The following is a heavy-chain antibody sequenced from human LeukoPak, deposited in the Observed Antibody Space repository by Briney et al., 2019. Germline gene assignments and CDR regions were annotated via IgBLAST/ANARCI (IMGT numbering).Heavy chain of an antibody. D-gene: IGHD3-9*01. CDR2: ISSSSSYI. Sequence: GGSLRLSCAASGFTFSSYSMNWVRRAPGKGLEWVSSISSSSSYIYYADSVKGRFTISRDNAKNSLYLQMNSLRAEDTAVYYCARDLLDYDILTGYYDNDAFDIWGQGTMVTVSS. V-gene: IGHV3-21*01. J-gene: IGHJ3*02. CDR3: ARDLLDYDILTGYYDNDAFDI. CDR1: GFTFSSYS.